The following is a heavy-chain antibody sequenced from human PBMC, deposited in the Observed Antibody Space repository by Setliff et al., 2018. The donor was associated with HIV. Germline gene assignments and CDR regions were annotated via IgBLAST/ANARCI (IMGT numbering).Heavy chain of an antibody. CDR3: ANSYSASGNYHYYDYLDV. D-gene: IGHD3-10*01. J-gene: IGHJ6*03. CDR2: IWYDGGSK. V-gene: IGHV3-30*02. Sequence: GGSLRLSCAASGLTFSSYGMHWVRQAPGKGLEWVAVIWYDGGSKYYADSVKGRFTISRDNSKNTLYLQMNSLRAEDTGAYYCANSYSASGNYHYYDYLDVWGKGTTVTVSS. CDR1: GLTFSSYG.